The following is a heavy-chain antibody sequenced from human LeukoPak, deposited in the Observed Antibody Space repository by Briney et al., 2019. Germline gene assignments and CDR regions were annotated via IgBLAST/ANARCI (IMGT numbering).Heavy chain of an antibody. V-gene: IGHV4-59*01. CDR1: GGSISGNY. CDR3: ARFQDELERRQGYYYYFYGMDV. J-gene: IGHJ6*02. CDR2: IHYSGST. Sequence: SSETLSLTCTVSGGSISGNYWSWIRQPPGKGLEWIGYIHYSGSTGYKPSLKSRVTISRDTSKNQFSLKLTSVTAADTAVYYCARFQDELERRQGYYYYFYGMDVWGQGTTVTVSS. D-gene: IGHD1-1*01.